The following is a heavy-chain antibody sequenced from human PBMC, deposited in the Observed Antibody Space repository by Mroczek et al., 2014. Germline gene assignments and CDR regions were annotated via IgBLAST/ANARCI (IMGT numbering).Heavy chain of an antibody. J-gene: IGHJ4*02. CDR1: GFTFSSYA. CDR3: ASGPPEDVRVITTVLDY. Sequence: QVQLVQSGGGVVQPGRSLRLSCAASGFTFSSYAMHWVRQAPGKGLEWVAVISYDGSNKYYADSVKGRFTISRDNSKNTLYLQMNSLRAEDTAVYYCASGPPEDVRVITTVLDYWGQGTLVTVSS. CDR2: ISYDGSNK. V-gene: IGHV3-30-3*01. D-gene: IGHD3-22*01.